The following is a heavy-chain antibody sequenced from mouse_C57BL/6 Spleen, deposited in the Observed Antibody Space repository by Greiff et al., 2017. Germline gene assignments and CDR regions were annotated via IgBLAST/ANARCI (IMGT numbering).Heavy chain of an antibody. Sequence: QVQLKESGPELVKPGASVKLSCKASGYTFTSYDINWVKQRPGQGLEWIGWIYPRDGSTKYNEKFKGKATLTVDTSSSTAYMELHSLTSEDSAVYFCARDYGSSYAAYWGQGTLVTVSA. V-gene: IGHV1-85*01. CDR1: GYTFTSYD. CDR3: ARDYGSSYAAY. D-gene: IGHD1-1*01. J-gene: IGHJ3*01. CDR2: IYPRDGST.